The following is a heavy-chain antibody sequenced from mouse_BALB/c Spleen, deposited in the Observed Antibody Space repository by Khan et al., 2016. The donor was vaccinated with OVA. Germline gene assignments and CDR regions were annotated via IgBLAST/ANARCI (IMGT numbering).Heavy chain of an antibody. CDR1: GHTFTKYG. Sequence: QIQLVQSGPELKKPGETVKISCKASGHTFTKYGMNWVKQAPGKGLKWMGWINTYTGEPTYANDFNGRFAFSLETSASTAYLQINNLKDEDTATYYCARPPYFAYGLDYWGQGTSVTVSS. V-gene: IGHV9-3-1*01. J-gene: IGHJ4*01. D-gene: IGHD2-10*01. CDR3: ARPPYFAYGLDY. CDR2: INTYTGEP.